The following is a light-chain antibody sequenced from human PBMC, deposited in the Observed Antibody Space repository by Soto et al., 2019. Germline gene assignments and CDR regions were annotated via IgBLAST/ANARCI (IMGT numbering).Light chain of an antibody. CDR3: QQYTSSLNT. V-gene: IGKV3-20*01. CDR2: GAS. CDR1: ETIRNNY. Sequence: QSPGTLSLSPGEGATLSCRASETIRNNYLAWYQQIPGQAPRLLIFGASVRATGVADRFSGSGSGTDFTLTISRLEPEDFAVYYCQQYTSSLNTFGQGTRLEIK. J-gene: IGKJ5*01.